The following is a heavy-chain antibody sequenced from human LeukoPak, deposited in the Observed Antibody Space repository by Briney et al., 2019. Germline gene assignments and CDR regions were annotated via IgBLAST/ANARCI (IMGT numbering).Heavy chain of an antibody. CDR1: AGTFSSYA. CDR3: AFAPNPRYYFDY. CDR2: IIPILDIA. Sequence: GASVKVSCKASAGTFSSYAISCVRQAPVQGLECMGRIIPILDIANYPQKFQGRVTITADKSTSTAYMELSSLRSEDTAVYYCAFAPNPRYYFDYWGQGTLVTVSS. V-gene: IGHV1-69*04. D-gene: IGHD1-14*01. J-gene: IGHJ4*02.